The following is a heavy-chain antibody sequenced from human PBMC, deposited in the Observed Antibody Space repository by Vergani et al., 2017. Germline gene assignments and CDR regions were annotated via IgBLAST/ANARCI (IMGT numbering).Heavy chain of an antibody. J-gene: IGHJ4*02. V-gene: IGHV1-69*01. D-gene: IGHD2-2*02. CDR1: GGTFSSYA. Sequence: QVQLVQSGAEVKKPGSSVKVSCKASGGTFSSYAISWVRQAPGQGLEWMGGIIPIFGTANYAQKFQGRVTITADESTGPAYMVRSSLSSEDTAVYYCARDSGGCSSTSCYTYFDYWGQGTLVTVSS. CDR2: IIPIFGTA. CDR3: ARDSGGCSSTSCYTYFDY.